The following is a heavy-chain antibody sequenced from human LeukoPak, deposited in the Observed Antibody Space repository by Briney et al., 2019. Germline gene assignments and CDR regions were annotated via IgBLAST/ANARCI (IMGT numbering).Heavy chain of an antibody. V-gene: IGHV4-59*01. CDR1: GGSISSYY. Sequence: SETLSLTCTVSGGSISSYYWSWIRQPPGKGLEWIGYIYYSGSTNYNPSLKSRVTISVDTSKNQFSLKLSSVTAADTAVYYCATWKWGILHAFDIWGQGTMVTVSS. CDR2: IYYSGST. J-gene: IGHJ3*02. D-gene: IGHD2-15*01. CDR3: ATWKWGILHAFDI.